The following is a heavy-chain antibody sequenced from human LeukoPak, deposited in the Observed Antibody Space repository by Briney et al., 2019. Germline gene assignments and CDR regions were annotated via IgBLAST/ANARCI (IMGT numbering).Heavy chain of an antibody. V-gene: IGHV3-53*04. Sequence: GGSLRLSCAATGLTVSSNYMSLVRQAPGKGLEWVSVIYSGGSTYYADSVKGRFTISRHNSKNTLYLQMNSLRAEDTAVYYCARDRAIAVAGTRSFYGMDVWGQGTTVTVSS. D-gene: IGHD6-19*01. J-gene: IGHJ6*02. CDR3: ARDRAIAVAGTRSFYGMDV. CDR1: GLTVSSNY. CDR2: IYSGGST.